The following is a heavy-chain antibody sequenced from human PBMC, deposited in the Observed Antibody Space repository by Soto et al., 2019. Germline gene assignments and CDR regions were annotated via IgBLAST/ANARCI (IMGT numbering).Heavy chain of an antibody. J-gene: IGHJ6*02. D-gene: IGHD1-1*01. V-gene: IGHV1-69*12. CDR1: GGTFSSYA. CDR3: ARDGYVGRYYYYYGMDV. CDR2: IIPIFGTA. Sequence: QVQLVQSGAEVKKPGSSVKVSCKASGGTFSSYAISWVRQAPGQGLEWMGGIIPIFGTANYAQKFKGRVTITANESTSTDYMELSSLRSEDTAVYYCARDGYVGRYYYYYGMDVWGQGTTVTVSS.